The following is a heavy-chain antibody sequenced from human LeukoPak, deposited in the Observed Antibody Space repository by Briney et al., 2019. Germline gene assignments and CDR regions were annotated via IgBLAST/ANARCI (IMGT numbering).Heavy chain of an antibody. CDR1: GFTVSNNY. J-gene: IGHJ4*02. V-gene: IGHV3-66*01. CDR2: IYSDGNT. D-gene: IGHD3-22*01. Sequence: QSGGSLRLSCAASGFTVSNNYVSWVRQAPGKGLEWVSVIYSDGNTYYADSVKGRFTISRDNSKNTLYLQMNSLRAEDTAVYYCARDFDSSGYSVYWGQGTLVTVSS. CDR3: ARDFDSSGYSVY.